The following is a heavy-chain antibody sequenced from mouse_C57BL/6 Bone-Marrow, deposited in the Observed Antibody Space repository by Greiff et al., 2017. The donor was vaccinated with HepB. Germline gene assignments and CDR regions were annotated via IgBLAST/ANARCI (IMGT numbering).Heavy chain of an antibody. D-gene: IGHD3-2*02. V-gene: IGHV1-53*01. J-gene: IGHJ4*01. Sequence: VQLQQPGTELVKPGASVKLSCKASAYTFPRYWMHWVKQRPGQGLEWIGNLNPSKGGTNYNGKFKSKATLTVDKSSSTDYLLRSSLTSEASAVYYGARRLGRAMDDWGQGTSVTVAS. CDR3: ARRLGRAMDD. CDR1: AYTFPRYW. CDR2: LNPSKGGT.